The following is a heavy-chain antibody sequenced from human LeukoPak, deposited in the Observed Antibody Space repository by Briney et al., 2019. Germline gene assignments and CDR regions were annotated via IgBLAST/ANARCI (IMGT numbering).Heavy chain of an antibody. V-gene: IGHV3-72*01. D-gene: IGHD2-15*01. CDR2: SKPKTSGYTT. Sequence: GGSLRLSCAASGFIFSDHYMDWVRQAPGKALEWVGRSKPKTSGYTTEYAASVRGRFTVSRDESKNLLFVQMNNLKTEDTAVYYCARGYHSFDIWGQGTTVT. CDR1: GFIFSDHY. J-gene: IGHJ3*02. CDR3: ARGYHSFDI.